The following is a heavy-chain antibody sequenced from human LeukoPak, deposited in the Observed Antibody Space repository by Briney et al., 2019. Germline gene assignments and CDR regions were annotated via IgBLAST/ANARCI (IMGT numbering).Heavy chain of an antibody. D-gene: IGHD6-6*01. CDR3: ARGPIAARPGGPGY. J-gene: IGHJ4*02. Sequence: GGSLKLSCAASGFTFSSYGMHWVRQAPGKGLEWVAFIRYDGSNKYYADSVKGRFTISRDNSKNTLYLQMNSLRAEDTAVYYCARGPIAARPGGPGYWGQGTLVTVSS. CDR2: IRYDGSNK. V-gene: IGHV3-30*02. CDR1: GFTFSSYG.